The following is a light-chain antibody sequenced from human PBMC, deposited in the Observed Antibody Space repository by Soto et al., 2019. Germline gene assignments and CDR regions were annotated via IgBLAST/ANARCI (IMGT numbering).Light chain of an antibody. CDR1: ASNIGRDP. CDR3: AGWDGSLKGFV. Sequence: QSAQTQPPSASVAPGQRVTISCSGSASNIGRDPVNWYQQVPGTAPKLLIYENNHRPSGVPDRFSGSKSGTSASLVISGLQSEDEAEYFCAGWDGSLKGFVFGTGTKSPS. CDR2: ENN. V-gene: IGLV1-44*01. J-gene: IGLJ1*01.